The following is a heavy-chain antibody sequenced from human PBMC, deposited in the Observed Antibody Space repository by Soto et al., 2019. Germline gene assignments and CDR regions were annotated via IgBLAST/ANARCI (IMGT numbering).Heavy chain of an antibody. D-gene: IGHD3-16*01. Sequence: EVQLVESGGGLVQPGGSLKLSCAASGFTFSGSAMHWVRQASGKGLEWVGRSRSKPNNYATAYAASVRGRFTISRDDSRNTAYLQMNSLKTEDTAVYFCTRAEGGDALDIWGQGTMVTVSS. CDR3: TRAEGGDALDI. CDR1: GFTFSGSA. CDR2: SRSKPNNYAT. J-gene: IGHJ3*02. V-gene: IGHV3-73*01.